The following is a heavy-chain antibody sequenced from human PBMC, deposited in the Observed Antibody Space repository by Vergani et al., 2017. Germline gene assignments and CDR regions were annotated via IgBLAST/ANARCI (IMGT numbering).Heavy chain of an antibody. Sequence: QVQLVQSGAEVKKPGASVKVSCNASGYTFTGYYMHWVRQAPGQGLEWMGWINPNSGGTNYAQKFLGRVTMTRETSISTAYMELSRLRYDATAVYYCARDRYNWKGRMDVWGQGTTVTVSS. V-gene: IGHV1-2*02. CDR1: GYTFTGYY. J-gene: IGHJ6*02. CDR3: ARDRYNWKGRMDV. D-gene: IGHD1-20*01. CDR2: INPNSGGT.